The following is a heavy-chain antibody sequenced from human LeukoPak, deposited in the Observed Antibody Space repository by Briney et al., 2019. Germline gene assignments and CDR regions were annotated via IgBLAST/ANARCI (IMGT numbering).Heavy chain of an antibody. CDR2: IYSGGST. D-gene: IGHD3-3*01. CDR1: GFAVSSNY. CDR3: ARDRDITIFGVVIRRGFDP. J-gene: IGHJ5*02. V-gene: IGHV3-66*01. Sequence: PGGSLRLSCAASGFAVSSNYMSWVRQAPGKGLEWVSVIYSGGSTYYADSVKGRFTISRDNSKNTLYLQMNSLRAEDTAVYYCARDRDITIFGVVIRRGFDPWGQGTLVTVSS.